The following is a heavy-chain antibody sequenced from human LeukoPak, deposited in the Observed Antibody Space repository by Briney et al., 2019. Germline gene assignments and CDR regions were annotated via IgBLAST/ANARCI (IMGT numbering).Heavy chain of an antibody. CDR1: GFTFSSYA. CDR2: IYSGGST. CDR3: AKNGRDLLVAVGRDYFDY. D-gene: IGHD3-9*01. J-gene: IGHJ4*02. V-gene: IGHV3-23*03. Sequence: GGSLRLSCVDSGFTFSSYAMSWVCQAPGKGPEWVSVIYSGGSTYYADSVKGRFTISRDNSKNTLYLQTNSLRAEDTAIYYCAKNGRDLLVAVGRDYFDYWGQGTLVTVSS.